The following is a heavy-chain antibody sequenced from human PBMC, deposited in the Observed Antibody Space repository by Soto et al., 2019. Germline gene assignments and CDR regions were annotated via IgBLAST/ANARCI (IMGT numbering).Heavy chain of an antibody. J-gene: IGHJ6*02. Sequence: EASVKVSCKASGYTFTGYYMHWVRQAPGQGLEWMGWINPNSGGTNYAQKFQGWVTMTRDTSISTAYMELSRLRSDDTAVYYCARGLNSTSKNYYYYGMDVWGQGTTVTVSS. CDR2: INPNSGGT. D-gene: IGHD6-13*01. CDR3: ARGLNSTSKNYYYYGMDV. V-gene: IGHV1-2*04. CDR1: GYTFTGYY.